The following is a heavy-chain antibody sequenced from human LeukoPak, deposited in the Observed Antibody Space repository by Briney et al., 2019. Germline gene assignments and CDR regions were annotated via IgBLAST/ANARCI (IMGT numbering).Heavy chain of an antibody. CDR2: IRYDGSNK. Sequence: GGSLRLSCAASGFTFSSYGMHWVRQAPGKGLEWVAFIRYDGSNKYYADSVKGRFTISRDNSKNSLYLQMNSLRTEDTALYYCAKSFSTMIVAEEYFQHWGQGTLVTVSS. D-gene: IGHD3-22*01. CDR1: GFTFSSYG. J-gene: IGHJ1*01. CDR3: AKSFSTMIVAEEYFQH. V-gene: IGHV3-30*02.